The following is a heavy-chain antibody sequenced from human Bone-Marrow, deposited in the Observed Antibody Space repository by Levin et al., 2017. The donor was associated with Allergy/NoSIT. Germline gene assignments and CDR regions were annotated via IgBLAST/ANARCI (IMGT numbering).Heavy chain of an antibody. Sequence: GESLKISCKTSGYTFTDYYMHWVRQAPGQGLEWMGWINPATGGTDYAQKFQGRVTLMRDTSISTAYMELSRLRSDDTAVYYCASGYYGMDGWGQGTTVTVSS. J-gene: IGHJ6*02. CDR3: ASGYYGMDG. CDR2: INPATGGT. CDR1: GYTFTDYY. V-gene: IGHV1-2*02.